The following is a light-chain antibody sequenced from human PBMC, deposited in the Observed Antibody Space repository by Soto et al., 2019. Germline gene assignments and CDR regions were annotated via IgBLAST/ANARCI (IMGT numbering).Light chain of an antibody. Sequence: DIVMTQSPDSLAVSLGERATFNCKSSQSVLYSSNNKNYLAWYQQKPGQPPKLLIYWASTRESGVPDRFSGSGSGTDFTLTISSLQAEDVAVYYCQQYYSTPLTFGPGTKVDLK. V-gene: IGKV4-1*01. CDR2: WAS. CDR1: QSVLYSSNNKNY. J-gene: IGKJ3*01. CDR3: QQYYSTPLT.